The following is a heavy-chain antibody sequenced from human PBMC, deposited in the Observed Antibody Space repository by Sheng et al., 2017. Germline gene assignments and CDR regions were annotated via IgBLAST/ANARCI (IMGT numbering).Heavy chain of an antibody. V-gene: IGHV1-69*13. J-gene: IGHJ5*02. Sequence: QVRLVQSGSEMKKPGTSVTVSCTTSGGSFSNHALSWLRQAPGQGHEWMGGIIPIFGSTNYAQKFQGRVTISADETTSTAYMELRSLRSEDTAMYYCARDISNGMFDPWGQGTLVIVSS. D-gene: IGHD2-8*01. CDR1: GGSFSNHA. CDR2: IIPIFGST. CDR3: ARDISNGMFDP.